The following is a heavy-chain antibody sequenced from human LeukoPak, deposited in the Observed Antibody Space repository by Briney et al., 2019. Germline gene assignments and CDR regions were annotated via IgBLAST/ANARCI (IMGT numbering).Heavy chain of an antibody. CDR1: GYTFTSYG. Sequence: ASVKVSCKASGYTFTSYGISWVRQAPGQGLEWMGWISAYNGNTSYAQKLQGRVTMTTDTSTSTAYMELRSLRSDDTAVYYCARDSNYDFWSGYSKDAFDIWGQGTMVTVSS. CDR2: ISAYNGNT. V-gene: IGHV1-18*01. J-gene: IGHJ3*02. CDR3: ARDSNYDFWSGYSKDAFDI. D-gene: IGHD3-3*01.